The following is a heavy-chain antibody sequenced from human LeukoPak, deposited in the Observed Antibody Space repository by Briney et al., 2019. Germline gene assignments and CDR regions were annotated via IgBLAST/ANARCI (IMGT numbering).Heavy chain of an antibody. D-gene: IGHD3-22*01. CDR2: INPNGGGT. CDR1: GYTFTGYY. Sequence: GASVKVSCKASGYTFTGYYMHWVRQAPGQGLEWMGWINPNGGGTNYAQKFQGWVTMTRDTSISTAYMELSRLRSDDTAVYYCARGLGRYYDSSGPWYFDYWGQGTLVTVSS. J-gene: IGHJ4*02. CDR3: ARGLGRYYDSSGPWYFDY. V-gene: IGHV1-2*04.